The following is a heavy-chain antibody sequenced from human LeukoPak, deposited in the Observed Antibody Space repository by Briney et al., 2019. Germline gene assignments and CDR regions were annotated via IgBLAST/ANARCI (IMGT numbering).Heavy chain of an antibody. Sequence: SETLSLTCAVSGGSISSSNWWSWVRQPPGKGLEWIGEIYHSGSTNYNPSLKSRVTISVDKSKNQFSLKLSSVTAADTAVYYCAGGAYHDYDEALPLDYWGQGTLVTVSS. V-gene: IGHV4-4*02. CDR2: IYHSGST. CDR3: AGGAYHDYDEALPLDY. CDR1: GGSISSSNW. D-gene: IGHD3-16*01. J-gene: IGHJ4*02.